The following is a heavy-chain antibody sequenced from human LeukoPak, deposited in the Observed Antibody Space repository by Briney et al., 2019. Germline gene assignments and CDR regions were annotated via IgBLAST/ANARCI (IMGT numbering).Heavy chain of an antibody. D-gene: IGHD2-15*01. CDR2: IWYDGSNK. CDR3: ASAYCSGGSCSPVPHNYYYYYGMDV. V-gene: IGHV3-33*08. Sequence: GGSLRLSCVASGFTFSSYGMHWVRQAPGKGLEWVAVIWYDGSNKYYADSVKGRFTISRDNSKNTLYLQMNSLRAEDTAVYYCASAYCSGGSCSPVPHNYYYYYGMDVWGQGTTVTVSS. CDR1: GFTFSSYG. J-gene: IGHJ6*02.